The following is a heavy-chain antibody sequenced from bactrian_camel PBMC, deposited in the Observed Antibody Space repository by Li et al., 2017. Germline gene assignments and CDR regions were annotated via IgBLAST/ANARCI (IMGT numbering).Heavy chain of an antibody. Sequence: HVQLVESGGGSVQVGESLIISCAASGFISSNHCVAWFRQAPGKEREGVAARYTSGGSAYYADSVKGRFSISHDNAKNTLYLQMDNLKPEDTAMYYCAADIFPCHTPATLTRISAEYWGQGTQVTVS. CDR1: GFISSNHC. CDR3: AADIFPCHTPATLTRISAEY. CDR2: RYTSGGSA. D-gene: IGHD4*01. J-gene: IGHJ4*01. V-gene: IGHV3S1*01.